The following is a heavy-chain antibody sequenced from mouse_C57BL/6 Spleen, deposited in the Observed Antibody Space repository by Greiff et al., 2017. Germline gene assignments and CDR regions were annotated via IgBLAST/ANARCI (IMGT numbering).Heavy chain of an antibody. CDR3: ARDDYEPSWFAY. Sequence: QVQLQQSGAELARPGASVKLSCKASGYTFTSYGISWVKQRTGQGLEWIGEIYPRSGNTYYNEKFKGKATLTADKSSSTAYMELRSLTSEDSAVYFCARDDYEPSWFAYWGQGTLVTVSA. V-gene: IGHV1-81*01. CDR1: GYTFTSYG. CDR2: IYPRSGNT. D-gene: IGHD2-4*01. J-gene: IGHJ3*01.